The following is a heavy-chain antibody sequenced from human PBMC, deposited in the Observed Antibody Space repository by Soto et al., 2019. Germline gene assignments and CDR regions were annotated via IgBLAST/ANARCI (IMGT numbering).Heavy chain of an antibody. J-gene: IGHJ5*02. CDR3: ASEPLKLEPYCWFEP. CDR2: TYYRSKWYN. Sequence: PSQPLSLTCAISWDSVSINSAAWNWIRQSPSRGLEWLGRTYYRSKWYNDYAVSVKSRITINPDTSKNKFSLQLNSVTHEDTAVYYCASEPLKLEPYCWFEPWGQGTLVTISS. V-gene: IGHV6-1*01. D-gene: IGHD1-1*01. CDR1: WDSVSINSAA.